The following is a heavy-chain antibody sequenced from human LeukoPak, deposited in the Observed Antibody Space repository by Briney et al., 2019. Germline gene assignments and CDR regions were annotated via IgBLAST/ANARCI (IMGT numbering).Heavy chain of an antibody. CDR1: GFTFSSYE. D-gene: IGHD2-15*01. Sequence: GGSLRLSCAASGFTFSSYEMNWVRQAPGKGLEWVSYISSSGSTIYYADSVKGRFTISRDNAKNSLYLQMNSLRAEDTAVYYCARDVRIWIAASLYYYYGMDVWGQGTTVTVSS. J-gene: IGHJ6*02. V-gene: IGHV3-48*03. CDR2: ISSSGSTI. CDR3: ARDVRIWIAASLYYYYGMDV.